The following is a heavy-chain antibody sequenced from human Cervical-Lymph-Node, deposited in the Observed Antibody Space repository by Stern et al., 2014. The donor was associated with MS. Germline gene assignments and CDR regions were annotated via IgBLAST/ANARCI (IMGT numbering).Heavy chain of an antibody. V-gene: IGHV1-46*01. CDR1: GYTFTSYY. CDR3: ARGVGATNFDY. D-gene: IGHD1-26*01. J-gene: IGHJ4*02. Sequence: DQLVESGAEVKKPGASVKVSCKASGYTFTSYYMHWVRQAPGQGLAWMGIINPSGGSTSYAQKFQGRVTMNRDTSTSTVYMELSSLRSEDTAVYYCARGVGATNFDYWGQGTLVTVSS. CDR2: INPSGGST.